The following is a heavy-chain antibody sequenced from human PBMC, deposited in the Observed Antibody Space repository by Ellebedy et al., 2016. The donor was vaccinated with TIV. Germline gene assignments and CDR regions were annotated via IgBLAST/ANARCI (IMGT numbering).Heavy chain of an antibody. V-gene: IGHV1-69*04. CDR3: ASGVYIVATTYFDY. CDR1: GGTFSSYA. Sequence: SVKVSCKASGGTFSSYAISWVRQAPGQGLEWMGRIIPILGIANYAQKFQGRVTITADKSTSTAYMELSSLRSEVTAVYYCASGVYIVATTYFDYWGQGTLVTVSS. D-gene: IGHD5-12*01. J-gene: IGHJ4*02. CDR2: IIPILGIA.